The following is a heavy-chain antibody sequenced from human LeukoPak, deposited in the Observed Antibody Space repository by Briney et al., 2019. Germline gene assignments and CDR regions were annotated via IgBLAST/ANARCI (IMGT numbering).Heavy chain of an antibody. CDR1: GGSISSYY. CDR2: IYYSGST. Sequence: SETLSLTCTVSGGSISSYYWSWIRQPPGKGLEWIGYIYYSGSTNYNPSLKSRVTISVDTSKNQFSLKLSSVTAADTAVYYCARSPGNISLLRGSYYFDYWGQGTLVTVSS. V-gene: IGHV4-59*01. J-gene: IGHJ4*02. D-gene: IGHD3-10*01. CDR3: ARSPGNISLLRGSYYFDY.